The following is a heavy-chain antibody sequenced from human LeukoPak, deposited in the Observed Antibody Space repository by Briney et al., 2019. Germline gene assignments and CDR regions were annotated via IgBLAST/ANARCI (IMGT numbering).Heavy chain of an antibody. CDR1: GYTFTNYY. J-gene: IGHJ4*02. Sequence: ASVKVSCKASGYTFTNYYMHWVRQAPGQGFEWMGRITPNNGGTNYAQKVQGRVTMTRDTSISTAYMELSRLRSDDTAVYYCAREIGGPTSFDYWGQGALVNGSS. CDR2: ITPNNGGT. V-gene: IGHV1-2*06. CDR3: AREIGGPTSFDY. D-gene: IGHD3-16*01.